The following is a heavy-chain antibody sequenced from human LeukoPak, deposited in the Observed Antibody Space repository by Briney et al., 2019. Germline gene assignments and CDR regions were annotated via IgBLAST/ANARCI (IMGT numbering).Heavy chain of an antibody. CDR3: ARDMVLPGDQDYYYYGMDV. J-gene: IGHJ6*02. CDR1: GFTFSDYY. Sequence: GGSLRLSCAASGFTFSDYYMSWIRQAPGKGLEWVSYISCSSSYTNYADSVKGRFTISRDNAKNSLYLQMNSLRAEDTAVYYCARDMVLPGDQDYYYYGMDVWGQGTTVTVSS. V-gene: IGHV3-11*06. CDR2: ISCSSSYT. D-gene: IGHD7-27*01.